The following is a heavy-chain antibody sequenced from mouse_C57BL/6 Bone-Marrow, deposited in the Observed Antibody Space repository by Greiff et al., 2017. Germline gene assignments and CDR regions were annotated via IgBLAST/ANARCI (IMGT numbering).Heavy chain of an antibody. CDR3: AIGAQLRLPYYAMDD. Sequence: QVQLKQPGAELVKPGASVKVSCKASGYTFTSYWMHWVKQRPGQGLEWIGRIHPSDSDTNYNQKFKGKATLTVDKSSSTAYMQLSSLTSEDSAVYYCAIGAQLRLPYYAMDDWGQGTSVTVSS. CDR2: IHPSDSDT. D-gene: IGHD3-1*01. V-gene: IGHV1-74*01. CDR1: GYTFTSYW. J-gene: IGHJ4*01.